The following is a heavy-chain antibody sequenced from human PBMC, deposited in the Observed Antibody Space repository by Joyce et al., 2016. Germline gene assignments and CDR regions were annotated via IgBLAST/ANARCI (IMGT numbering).Heavy chain of an antibody. J-gene: IGHJ5*02. D-gene: IGHD3-22*01. CDR1: GGSVRSNLYY. Sequence: QLQLQESGPGLAKPSETLSLTCSVSGGSVRSNLYYWAWIRQSPGKALEWIGSIHFSGSTSYSESLKSRVTMSLDTPNNQFSLNLTSMSAADTAVYYCAKDPSGFYYHSAGYGKGHFDQWGQGTLVTVSS. V-gene: IGHV4-39*07. CDR2: IHFSGST. CDR3: AKDPSGFYYHSAGYGKGHFDQ.